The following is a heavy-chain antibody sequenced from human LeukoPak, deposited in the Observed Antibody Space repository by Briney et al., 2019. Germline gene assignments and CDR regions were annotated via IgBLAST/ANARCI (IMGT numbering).Heavy chain of an antibody. CDR2: IYYSGST. Sequence: PSETLSLTCTVSGGSISTYYWTWIRQPPGKGLEWIGYIYYSGSTNYNPSLKSRVTISVDTSKNQFSLKLSSVTAADTAVYYCARVYGSGYDFRGAFDIWGQGTMVTVSS. D-gene: IGHD5-12*01. CDR1: GGSISTYY. CDR3: ARVYGSGYDFRGAFDI. J-gene: IGHJ3*02. V-gene: IGHV4-59*01.